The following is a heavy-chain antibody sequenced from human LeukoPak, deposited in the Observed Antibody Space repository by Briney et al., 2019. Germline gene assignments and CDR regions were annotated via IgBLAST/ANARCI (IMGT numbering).Heavy chain of an antibody. J-gene: IGHJ4*02. CDR2: IYYSGST. CDR3: ARREYYYGLDF. CDR1: GGSISSYY. Sequence: SETLSLTCTVSGGSISSYYWSWIRQPPGKGLEWIGSIYYSGSTYYNPSLESRVTISADTSKNQFSLKLSSVTAADTAVYYCARREYYYGLDFWGQGTLVTVSS. D-gene: IGHD3-10*01. V-gene: IGHV4-59*05.